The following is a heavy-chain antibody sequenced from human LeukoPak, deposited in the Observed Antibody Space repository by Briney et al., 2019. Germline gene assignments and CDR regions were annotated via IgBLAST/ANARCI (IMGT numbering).Heavy chain of an antibody. J-gene: IGHJ6*03. Sequence: PSETLSLPCTVSGGSISSDYWSWIRQPPGKGLEWIGYIYYSGSTNYNPSLKSRVTISVDTSKNQFSLKLSSVTAADTAVYYCARAVSPVSWHTGYYYMDVWGKGTTVTVSS. CDR2: IYYSGST. CDR3: ARAVSPVSWHTGYYYMDV. V-gene: IGHV4-59*01. CDR1: GGSISSDY. D-gene: IGHD4-11*01.